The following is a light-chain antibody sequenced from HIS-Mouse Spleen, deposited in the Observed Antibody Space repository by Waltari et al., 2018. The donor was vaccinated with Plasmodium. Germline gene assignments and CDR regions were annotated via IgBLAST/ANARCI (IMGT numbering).Light chain of an antibody. Sequence: QSALTQPASVSGSPGQSITISCTGTSSDVGGYNYVSWYQQHPGKAPKLMIYDVSNRPSGVCNRFSGSKSGNTASLTISGLQAEDEADYYCSSYTSRSTLNYVFGTGTKVTVL. CDR3: SSYTSRSTLNYV. CDR2: DVS. J-gene: IGLJ1*01. CDR1: SSDVGGYNY. V-gene: IGLV2-14*03.